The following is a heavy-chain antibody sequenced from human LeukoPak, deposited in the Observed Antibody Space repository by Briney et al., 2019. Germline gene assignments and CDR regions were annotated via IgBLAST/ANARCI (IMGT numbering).Heavy chain of an antibody. D-gene: IGHD3-22*01. Sequence: SETLSLTCTVSGGSISSSSYYWGWIRQPPGKGLEWIGSIYYSGSTNYNPSLKSRVTISVDTSKNQFSLKLSSVTAADTAVYFCARGLLYHLLGRRPYESSGDEQSPFEIWGQGTRVTVSS. V-gene: IGHV4-39*07. CDR3: ARGLLYHLLGRRPYESSGDEQSPFEI. J-gene: IGHJ3*02. CDR1: GGSISSSSYY. CDR2: IYYSGST.